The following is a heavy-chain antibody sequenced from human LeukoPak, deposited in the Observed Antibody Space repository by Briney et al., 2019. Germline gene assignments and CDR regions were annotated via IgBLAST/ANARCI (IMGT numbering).Heavy chain of an antibody. V-gene: IGHV4-59*01. CDR2: IYYSGST. J-gene: IGHJ5*02. D-gene: IGHD6-13*01. CDR3: ARDMYSSSWVWFDP. CDR1: GGSFSRYF. Sequence: PSETLSLTCAVYGGSFSRYFSSWIRPPPGKGLEWIEYIYYSGSTNYTLSLKSRVTISVDTSKNQFSLKLSSVTAADSAVYYCARDMYSSSWVWFDPWGQGTLVTVSS.